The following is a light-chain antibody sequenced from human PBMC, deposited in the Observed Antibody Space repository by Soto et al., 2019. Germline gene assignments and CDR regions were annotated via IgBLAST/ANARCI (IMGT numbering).Light chain of an antibody. CDR1: QGISNY. CDR2: AAS. CDR3: QKYNSAPYT. Sequence: DIQMTQSPSSLSASVGDRVTITCRASQGISNYLAWYQQKPGKVPKLLIYAASTLQSGVPSRFSGSGSGTDFTLTICRLQPEDVASYYCQKYNSAPYTFGQGTKLEIK. V-gene: IGKV1-27*01. J-gene: IGKJ2*01.